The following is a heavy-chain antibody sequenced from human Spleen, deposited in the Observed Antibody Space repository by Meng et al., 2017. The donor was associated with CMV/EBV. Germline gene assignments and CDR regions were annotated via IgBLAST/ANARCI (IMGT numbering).Heavy chain of an antibody. CDR3: ARDSTDSVAFDI. D-gene: IGHD3-16*01. CDR1: GGPFSGYY. Sequence: GSLRLSCTVSGGPFSGYYWIWIRQPPGKGLEWIGEISHSGSTNYHPSLKSRLTISVDTSKKQFSLKLTSVTAADSAVYYCARDSTDSVAFDIWGQGTMVTVSS. CDR2: ISHSGST. V-gene: IGHV4-34*01. J-gene: IGHJ3*02.